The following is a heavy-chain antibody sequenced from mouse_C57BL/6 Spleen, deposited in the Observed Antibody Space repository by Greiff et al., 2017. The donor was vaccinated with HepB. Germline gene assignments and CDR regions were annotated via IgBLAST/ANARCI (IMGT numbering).Heavy chain of an antibody. CDR3: ARDHSTGAMDY. D-gene: IGHD1-2*01. CDR2: ISDGGSYT. V-gene: IGHV5-4*01. CDR1: GFTFSSYA. J-gene: IGHJ4*01. Sequence: EVMLVESGGGLVKPGGSLKLSCAASGFTFSSYAMSWVRQTPEKRLEWVATISDGGSYTYYPDNVKGRFTISRDNAKNNLYLQMSHLKSEDTAMYYCARDHSTGAMDYWGQGTSVTVSS.